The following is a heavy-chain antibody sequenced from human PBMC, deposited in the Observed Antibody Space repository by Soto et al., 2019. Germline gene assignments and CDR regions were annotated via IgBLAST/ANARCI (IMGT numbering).Heavy chain of an antibody. Sequence: SETLSLSCTVSGFSISSGYYWGWVRQPPGKGLEWIGSMYQSGTTYYNPSLKSRVTISINTSKNQFSLKLTSVTAADTAVYYCARDWYRDGYKGGYFDYWGQGTLVTVSS. CDR3: ARDWYRDGYKGGYFDY. V-gene: IGHV4-38-2*02. J-gene: IGHJ4*02. CDR2: MYQSGTT. CDR1: GFSISSGYY. D-gene: IGHD1-26*01.